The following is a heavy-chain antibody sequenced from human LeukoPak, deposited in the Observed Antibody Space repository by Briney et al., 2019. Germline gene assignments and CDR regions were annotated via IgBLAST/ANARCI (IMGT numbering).Heavy chain of an antibody. Sequence: PGRSLRLSCAPSGFTFSNYSMHWVRQAPGKGLEWVAVIWYDGSNKYYADSVKGRFTISRDNSKNTLYLQMNSLRAEDTAVYYCARSLERDYHGSNYYMNNWFDPWGQGTLVTVSS. V-gene: IGHV3-33*01. D-gene: IGHD3-10*01. CDR3: ARSLERDYHGSNYYMNNWFDP. CDR1: GFTFSNYS. J-gene: IGHJ5*02. CDR2: IWYDGSNK.